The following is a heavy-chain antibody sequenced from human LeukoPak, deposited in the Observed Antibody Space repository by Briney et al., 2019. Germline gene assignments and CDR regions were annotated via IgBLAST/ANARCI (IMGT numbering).Heavy chain of an antibody. D-gene: IGHD4/OR15-4a*01. Sequence: PGGSLRLSCAASGFTFINYGIQWVRQTPGKGREWVADLSYDGSLKYYADFVAGRFTISRDDSKNTVYLQMSSLRAEDTALYYCARDERLNYGAIDYWGQGALVIVSS. J-gene: IGHJ4*02. CDR2: LSYDGSLK. CDR3: ARDERLNYGAIDY. CDR1: GFTFINYG. V-gene: IGHV3-30*04.